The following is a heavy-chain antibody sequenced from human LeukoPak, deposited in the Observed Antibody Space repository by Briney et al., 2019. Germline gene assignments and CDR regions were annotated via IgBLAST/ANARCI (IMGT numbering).Heavy chain of an antibody. CDR2: MNPNSGNT. CDR1: GYTFTSYD. D-gene: IGHD3-10*01. V-gene: IGHV1-8*03. J-gene: IGHJ4*02. Sequence: GASVKVSCKASGYTFTSYDINWVRQATGQGLEWMGWMNPNSGNTGYAQKFQGRVTITRNTSISTAYMELSSLRSEDTAVYYCARGFMVRGVTSIFDYWGQGTLVTVSS. CDR3: ARGFMVRGVTSIFDY.